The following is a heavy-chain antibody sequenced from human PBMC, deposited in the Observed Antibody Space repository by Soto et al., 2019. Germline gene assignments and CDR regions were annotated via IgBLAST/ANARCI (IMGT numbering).Heavy chain of an antibody. D-gene: IGHD6-19*01. CDR2: INHSGST. J-gene: IGHJ6*02. Sequence: SETLSLTCAVYGGSFSGYYWSWIRQPPGKGLEWIGEINHSGSTNYNPSLKSRVTISVDTSKNQFSLKLSSVTAADTAVYYCARPYSSSVGSWYYYYGMDVCGQGNTVTVSS. CDR3: ARPYSSSVGSWYYYYGMDV. V-gene: IGHV4-34*01. CDR1: GGSFSGYY.